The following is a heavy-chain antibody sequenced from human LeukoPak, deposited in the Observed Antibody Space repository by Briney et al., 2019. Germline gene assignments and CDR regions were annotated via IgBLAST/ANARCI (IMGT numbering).Heavy chain of an antibody. CDR3: AKDLVGFSGGYGYFDY. D-gene: IGHD1-26*01. V-gene: IGHV3-23*01. CDR2: ISGSGGST. J-gene: IGHJ4*02. Sequence: GGSLRLSCAASGFTFSSYAMSWVRQAPGKGLEWVSAISGSGGSTYYADSVKGRFTISRDNSKNTLYLQMNSLRAEDTAVYYCAKDLVGFSGGYGYFDYWGQGTLVTVSS. CDR1: GFTFSSYA.